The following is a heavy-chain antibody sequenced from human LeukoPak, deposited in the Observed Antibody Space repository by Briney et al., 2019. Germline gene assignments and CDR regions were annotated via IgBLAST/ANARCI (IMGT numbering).Heavy chain of an antibody. Sequence: GESLKISCKGSGYSFTSYWISWVRQMPGKGLEWMGRIDPSDSYTNYSPSFQGHVTISADKSISTAYLQWSSLKASDTAMYYCARRSIAARDLPYYYYGMDVWGQGTTVTVSS. CDR2: IDPSDSYT. D-gene: IGHD6-6*01. J-gene: IGHJ6*02. V-gene: IGHV5-10-1*01. CDR3: ARRSIAARDLPYYYYGMDV. CDR1: GYSFTSYW.